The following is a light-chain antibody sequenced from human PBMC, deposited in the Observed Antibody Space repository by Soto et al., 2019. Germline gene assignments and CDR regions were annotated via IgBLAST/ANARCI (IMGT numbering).Light chain of an antibody. V-gene: IGLV1-40*01. Sequence: QPVLTQPPSVSGAPGQRVTISCSGNSSNIGAGYDAHWYQHPPGTAPKLLIFGFTSRLSGVPDRFSGSKSDTSASLAITGLQADDEAYYYCQSFDRSLNSWVFGGGTKVTVL. CDR3: QSFDRSLNSWV. CDR2: GFT. CDR1: SSNIGAGYD. J-gene: IGLJ3*02.